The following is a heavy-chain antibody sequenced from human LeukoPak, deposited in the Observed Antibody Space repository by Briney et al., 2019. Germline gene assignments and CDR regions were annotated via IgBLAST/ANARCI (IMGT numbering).Heavy chain of an antibody. CDR3: RTDRYGDYGDYIDY. J-gene: IGHJ4*02. V-gene: IGHV1-2*02. CDR2: INPNSGGT. Sequence: ASVKVSCKASGYSFTGQYVHWVRQAPGQGLEWMGWINPNSGGTNYAQKFQGRVTMTRDTSISTAYMELSRLRSDDTAVYYCRTDRYGDYGDYIDYWGQGTLVTVSS. CDR1: GYSFTGQY. D-gene: IGHD4-17*01.